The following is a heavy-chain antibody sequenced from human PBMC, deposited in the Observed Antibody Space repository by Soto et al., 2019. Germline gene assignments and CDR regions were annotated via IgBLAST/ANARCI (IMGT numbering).Heavy chain of an antibody. CDR3: ARKVPGSTSRPDYWYFDL. CDR2: ISGGGAAP. J-gene: IGHJ2*01. D-gene: IGHD3-10*01. CDR1: GFTFINYA. V-gene: IGHV3-23*01. Sequence: EVQLLESGGGLVQPGGPLSLSCAGSGFTFINYAMNWVRQAPGKGLEWVSTISGGGAAPFFADSVRGRFTISRDNSKNTVTLQMNNLGVDDTAVYFCARKVPGSTSRPDYWYFDLWGRGTLVTVSS.